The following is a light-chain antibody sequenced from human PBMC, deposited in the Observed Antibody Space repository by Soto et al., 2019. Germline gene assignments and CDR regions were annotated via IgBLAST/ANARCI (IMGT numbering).Light chain of an antibody. CDR3: QQSYNTPRT. CDR2: AES. V-gene: IGKV1-39*01. Sequence: DIEMTQSPSSRSASVGDRVTITCRASQSIGSYVNWYQQKPGKAPNLLIYAESSLQSGVPSRFSGSGSGTDFTLTISSLQPEDSATYYCQQSYNTPRTFGQGTKVDIK. J-gene: IGKJ1*01. CDR1: QSIGSY.